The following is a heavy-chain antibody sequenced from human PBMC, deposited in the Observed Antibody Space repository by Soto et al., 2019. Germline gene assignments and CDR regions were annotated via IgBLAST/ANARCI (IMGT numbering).Heavy chain of an antibody. CDR1: GDTFSSYG. CDR3: VRDHGYCTSRSCYRVYYYYGMDV. D-gene: IGHD2-2*02. Sequence: QVQLVQSGAEVKTPGSSVKVSCKVSGDTFSSYGISWVRQAPGQGLEWMGGIIPMYGTANYSQKFQGRVTITADEPTTAAYMELSSLRSEDTAVYHCVRDHGYCTSRSCYRVYYYYGMDVWGQGTTVTVSS. V-gene: IGHV1-69*01. CDR2: IIPMYGTA. J-gene: IGHJ6*02.